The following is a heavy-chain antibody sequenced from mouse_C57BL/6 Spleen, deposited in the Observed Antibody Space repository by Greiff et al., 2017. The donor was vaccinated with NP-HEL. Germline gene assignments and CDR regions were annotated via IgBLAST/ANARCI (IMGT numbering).Heavy chain of an antibody. CDR1: GYTFTDHT. V-gene: IGHV1-78*01. CDR2: IYPRDGST. J-gene: IGHJ4*01. CDR3: ARALYDYDGYYAMDY. Sequence: QVQLQQSDAELVKPGASVKISCKVSGYTFTDHTIHWMKQRPEQGLEWIGYIYPRDGSTKYNEKFKGKATLTADKSSSTAYMQLNSLTSEDSAVYFCARALYDYDGYYAMDYWGQGTSVTVSS. D-gene: IGHD2-4*01.